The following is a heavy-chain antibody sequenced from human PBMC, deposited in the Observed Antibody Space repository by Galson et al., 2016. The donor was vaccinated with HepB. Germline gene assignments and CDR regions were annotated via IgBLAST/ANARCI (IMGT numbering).Heavy chain of an antibody. D-gene: IGHD5-18*01. CDR1: GFTFSSYS. Sequence: SLRLSCAASGFTFSSYSMNWVRQAPGKGLEWASYISSASSTIYYADSVKGRFTISRDNAKNSLYLQMNSLRDEDTAVYYCAREKTATIDYWGQGTLVTVSS. CDR3: AREKTATIDY. J-gene: IGHJ4*02. CDR2: ISSASSTI. V-gene: IGHV3-48*02.